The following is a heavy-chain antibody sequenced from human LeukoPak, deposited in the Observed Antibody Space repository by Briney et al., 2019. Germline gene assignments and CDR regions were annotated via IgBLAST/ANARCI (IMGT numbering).Heavy chain of an antibody. CDR1: GYTFTSYG. V-gene: IGHV1-18*01. CDR2: ISAYNGNT. J-gene: IGHJ4*02. Sequence: GASVKVSCKASGYTFTSYGISWVRQAPGQGLEWMGWISAYNGNTNYAQKLQGRVTMTTDTSTSTAYMELRSLRSDDTAVYYCARDTPRITIFGVAKTLDYWGQGTLVTVSS. D-gene: IGHD3-3*01. CDR3: ARDTPRITIFGVAKTLDY.